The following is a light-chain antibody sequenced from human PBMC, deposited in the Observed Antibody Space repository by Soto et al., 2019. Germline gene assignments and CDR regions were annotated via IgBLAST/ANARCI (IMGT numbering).Light chain of an antibody. CDR1: SSNIGSNT. CDR3: AAWDDSLNGPV. Sequence: QSVLTQPPSASGNPGQRVTISCSGSSSNIGSNTVNWYQQLPGTAPKLLIYSNNQRPSGVPDRFSGSKSGTSASLAISGLQSEDEADYYCAAWDDSLNGPVFGGGTKVTV. J-gene: IGLJ3*02. V-gene: IGLV1-44*01. CDR2: SNN.